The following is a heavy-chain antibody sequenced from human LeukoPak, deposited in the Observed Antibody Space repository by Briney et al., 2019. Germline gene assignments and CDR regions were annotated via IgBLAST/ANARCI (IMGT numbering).Heavy chain of an antibody. CDR3: ARGKGDGYIYDY. J-gene: IGHJ4*02. CDR1: GFTFSSYW. CDR2: IKQDGSEK. V-gene: IGHV3-7*01. D-gene: IGHD5-24*01. Sequence: GGSLRLSCAASGFTFSSYWMSWVRQAPGKGLEWVATIKQDGSEKYYVDSVKGRFTISRDNTKNSLYLQMNSLRAEDTAVYYCARGKGDGYIYDYWGQGTLVTVSS.